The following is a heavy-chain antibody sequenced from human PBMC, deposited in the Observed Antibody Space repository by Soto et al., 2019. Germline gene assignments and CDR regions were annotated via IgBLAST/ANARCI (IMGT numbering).Heavy chain of an antibody. D-gene: IGHD3-22*01. J-gene: IGHJ4*02. CDR1: GGTFSSYT. V-gene: IGHV1-69*02. Sequence: GASVKVSCKASGGTFSSYTISWVRQAPGQGLEWMGRIIPILGIANYAQKFQGRVTITADKSTSTAYMELSSLRSEDTAVYYCARSPSSSGYYYAIDYWGQGTQVTVSS. CDR3: ARSPSSSGYYYAIDY. CDR2: IIPILGIA.